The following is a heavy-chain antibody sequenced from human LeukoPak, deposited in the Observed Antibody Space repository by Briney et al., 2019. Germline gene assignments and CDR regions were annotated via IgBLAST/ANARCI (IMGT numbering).Heavy chain of an antibody. CDR3: ARALLGQCSSANCSQFTY. Sequence: SETLSLTCAVYGGSFSGYYWSWIRQPPGKGLEWIGEINHSGSTNYNPSLKSRVTISVDTSKNQFSLKLSSVTAADTAVYYCARALLGQCSSANCSQFTYWGQATPVTVSS. V-gene: IGHV4-34*01. CDR2: INHSGST. J-gene: IGHJ4*02. D-gene: IGHD2-2*01. CDR1: GGSFSGYY.